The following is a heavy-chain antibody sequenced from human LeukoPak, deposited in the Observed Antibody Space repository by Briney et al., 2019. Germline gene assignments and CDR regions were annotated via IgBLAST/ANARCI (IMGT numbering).Heavy chain of an antibody. J-gene: IGHJ6*03. CDR2: IYYSGST. CDR1: GFSISSGAYY. Sequence: PSQTLSLTCTVSGFSISSGAYYWSWIRQHPGKGLEWIVYIYYSGSTYYNPSLKSRVTISVDTSKNQFSLKLSSVTAADTAVYYCARVGHGDFWSGYNYYYMDVWGKGTTVTVSS. CDR3: ARVGHGDFWSGYNYYYMDV. V-gene: IGHV4-31*03. D-gene: IGHD3-3*01.